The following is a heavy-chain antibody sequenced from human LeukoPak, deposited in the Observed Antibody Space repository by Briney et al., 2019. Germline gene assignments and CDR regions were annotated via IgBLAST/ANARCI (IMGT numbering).Heavy chain of an antibody. V-gene: IGHV3-7*01. D-gene: IGHD2-21*01. Sequence: GGSLRLSCTASEFTFSSYWMSWVRQAPGKGLEWVANIKQDGSEKDYVDSVKGRFTISRDNAKNSLYLQMNNLRAEDTAVYYCARYCGGDCYGMDVWGQGTTVTVSS. J-gene: IGHJ6*02. CDR2: IKQDGSEK. CDR3: ARYCGGDCYGMDV. CDR1: EFTFSSYW.